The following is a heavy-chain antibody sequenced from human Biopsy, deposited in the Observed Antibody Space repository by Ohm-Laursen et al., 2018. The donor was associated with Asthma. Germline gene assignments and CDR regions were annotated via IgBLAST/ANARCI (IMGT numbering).Heavy chain of an antibody. CDR3: ARCQVGYSSGWSLLLKKIYYSGMDV. Sequence: GASVKVSRKAPGGTFSNFAISWVRQAPGQGLEWLGGIMTVFGTTNYAQKFQGRVTITADESTSTAYMEVTSLRSGDTAIYYCARCQVGYSSGWSLLLKKIYYSGMDVWGQGTAVTVSS. CDR1: GGTFSNFA. D-gene: IGHD6-19*01. CDR2: IMTVFGTT. V-gene: IGHV1-69*13. J-gene: IGHJ6*02.